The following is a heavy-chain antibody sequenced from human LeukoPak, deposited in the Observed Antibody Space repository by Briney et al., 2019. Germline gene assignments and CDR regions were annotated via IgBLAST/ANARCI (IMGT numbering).Heavy chain of an antibody. V-gene: IGHV3-64*01. CDR2: ISSNGGST. Sequence: PGGSLRLSCAASGFTFSSYAMHWVRQAPGKGLEYVSAISSNGGSTYYANSVKGRFTISRDNSKNTLYLQMGSLRAEDMAVYYCAKPRDDFWSGLDVWGQGTTVTVSS. CDR1: GFTFSSYA. D-gene: IGHD3-3*01. J-gene: IGHJ6*02. CDR3: AKPRDDFWSGLDV.